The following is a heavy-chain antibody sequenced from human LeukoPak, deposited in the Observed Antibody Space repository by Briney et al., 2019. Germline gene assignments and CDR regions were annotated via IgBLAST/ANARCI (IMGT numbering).Heavy chain of an antibody. J-gene: IGHJ6*02. CDR2: INPNSGGT. D-gene: IGHD3-3*01. CDR3: ARKRITIFGVVKKYYGMDV. V-gene: IGHV1-2*02. CDR1: GYTFTGYY. Sequence: ASVEVSCKASGYTFTGYYMHWVRQAPGQGLEWMGWINPNSGGTNYAQKFQGRVTMTRDTSISTAYMELSRLRSGDTAVYYCARKRITIFGVVKKYYGMDVWGQGTTVTVSS.